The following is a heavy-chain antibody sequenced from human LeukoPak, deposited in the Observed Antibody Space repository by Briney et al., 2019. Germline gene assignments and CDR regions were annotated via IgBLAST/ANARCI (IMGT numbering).Heavy chain of an antibody. J-gene: IGHJ5*02. CDR2: IYPGDSDT. V-gene: IGHV5-51*01. CDR1: GYSFTSYW. D-gene: IGHD2-2*03. Sequence: GESLKISCKGSGYSFTSYWIGWVRQMPGKGLEWMGIIYPGDSDTRYSPSFQGQVTISADKSISTAYLQWSSLKASDTAMYYRARSGYCSSTSCYAPTYNWFDPWGQGTLVTVSS. CDR3: ARSGYCSSTSCYAPTYNWFDP.